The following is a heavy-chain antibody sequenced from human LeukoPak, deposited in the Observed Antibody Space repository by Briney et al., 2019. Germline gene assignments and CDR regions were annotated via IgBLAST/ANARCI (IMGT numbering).Heavy chain of an antibody. V-gene: IGHV4-39*07. CDR2: IYYSGST. CDR1: GGSISSSSYY. Sequence: SETLSLTCTVSGGSISSSSYYWGWIRQPPGKGLEWIGSIYYSGSTYSNPSLKSRVTISVDTSKNQFSLKLTSVTAADTAVYYCATILGVVDKIDYWGQGTLVTVSS. J-gene: IGHJ4*02. D-gene: IGHD2-2*01. CDR3: ATILGVVDKIDY.